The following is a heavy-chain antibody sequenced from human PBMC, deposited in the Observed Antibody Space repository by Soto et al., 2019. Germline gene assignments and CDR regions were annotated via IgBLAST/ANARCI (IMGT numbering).Heavy chain of an antibody. V-gene: IGHV3-23*01. J-gene: IGHJ4*02. Sequence: GGSLRLSCAASGFTFNNYAMSWVRQAPGKGLEWVSAISATGITPYYAHSVRGRFTISRDNSKNILYLQMNSLRAEDTAVYYCEKDRATSGYSHFDYWGQGTLVTVSS. D-gene: IGHD3-22*01. CDR1: GFTFNNYA. CDR2: ISATGITP. CDR3: EKDRATSGYSHFDY.